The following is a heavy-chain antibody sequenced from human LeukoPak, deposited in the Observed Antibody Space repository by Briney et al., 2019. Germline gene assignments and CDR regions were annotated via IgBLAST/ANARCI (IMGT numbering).Heavy chain of an antibody. CDR2: INHRGST. D-gene: IGHD2-2*01. V-gene: IGHV4-34*01. Sequence: SETLSLTCAVYGGSFSGYYWSWIRQPPGRGLEWIGEINHRGSTNYNPSLKSRVTISVDTSKNQFSLKLSSVTAADTAVYYCARTSRIVVVPAASRFDPWGQGTLVTVSS. CDR1: GGSFSGYY. CDR3: ARTSRIVVVPAASRFDP. J-gene: IGHJ5*02.